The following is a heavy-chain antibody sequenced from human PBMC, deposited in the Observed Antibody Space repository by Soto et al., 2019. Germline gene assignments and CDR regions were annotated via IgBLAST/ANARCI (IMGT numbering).Heavy chain of an antibody. Sequence: QVPLVQSGAEVKKPGSSVKVSCKASGGTFSSYAISWVRQAPGQGLEWMGGIIPIFGTANYAQKFQGRVTITADESTSTAYMELSSLRSEDTAVYYCARDRPSKTTPSYYYYVMDVWGQGTTVTVSS. D-gene: IGHD1-7*01. CDR3: ARDRPSKTTPSYYYYVMDV. CDR1: GGTFSSYA. J-gene: IGHJ6*02. V-gene: IGHV1-69*01. CDR2: IIPIFGTA.